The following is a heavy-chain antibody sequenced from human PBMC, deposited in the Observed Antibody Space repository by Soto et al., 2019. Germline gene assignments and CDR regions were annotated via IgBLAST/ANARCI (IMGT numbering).Heavy chain of an antibody. Sequence: QVQLQESGPGLVKPSQTLSLTCTVSGGSISSGGYYWSWIRQHPGKGLEWIGYIYYSGSTYYNPSLQSRVTISVDTSKNQFSLQLSSVTAADTAVYYCARDSGARYSYGSYYYYGMDVWGQGTTVTVSS. CDR1: GGSISSGGYY. J-gene: IGHJ6*02. CDR3: ARDSGARYSYGSYYYYGMDV. V-gene: IGHV4-31*03. CDR2: IYYSGST. D-gene: IGHD5-18*01.